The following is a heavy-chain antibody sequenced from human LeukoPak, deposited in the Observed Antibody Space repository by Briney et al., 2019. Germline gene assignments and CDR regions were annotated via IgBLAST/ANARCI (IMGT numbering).Heavy chain of an antibody. J-gene: IGHJ6*02. CDR1: GYSFTSYW. CDR2: IYPGDSDT. Sequence: GASLKISCKGSGYSFTSYWIAWVRQMPGKGLEWMGIIYPGDSDTKYSPSFKGLLTISADKSISTASLQLSSLKAADTATYYCARRKDGVDVWGQGTTVTVSS. V-gene: IGHV5-51*01. CDR3: ARRKDGVDV.